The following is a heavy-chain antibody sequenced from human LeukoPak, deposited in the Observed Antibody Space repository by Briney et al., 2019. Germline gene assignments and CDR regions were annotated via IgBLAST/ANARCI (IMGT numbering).Heavy chain of an antibody. V-gene: IGHV3-7*01. D-gene: IGHD5-12*01. CDR1: GFTFSNYW. CDR3: VRDGGVSGYDLLDY. Sequence: PGGSLRLSCAASGFTFSNYWMSWVRQAPGKGLEWVAHINQDGSEEHYMDSVKAPSIISRDNAKNSLSLQMDSLRAEDTPVYYCVRDGGVSGYDLLDYWGQGTLVTVSS. J-gene: IGHJ4*02. CDR2: INQDGSEE.